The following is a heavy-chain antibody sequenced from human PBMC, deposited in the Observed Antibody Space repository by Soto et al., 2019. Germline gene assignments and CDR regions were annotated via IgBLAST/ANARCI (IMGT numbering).Heavy chain of an antibody. D-gene: IGHD6-25*01. J-gene: IGHJ3*02. V-gene: IGHV3-21*04. CDR1: VFTFSIYT. CDR3: ARDKCGYGDAFDM. Sequence: EVQLVESGGDLVKPGGSLRLSCAASVFTFSIYTMNWVRQAPGKGLEWVSSISSGGTLISYADSVEGRFTISRDNDKNSLYLQMNRLRAEATAVYYCARDKCGYGDAFDMWGQGTMVTVSS. CDR2: ISSGGTLI.